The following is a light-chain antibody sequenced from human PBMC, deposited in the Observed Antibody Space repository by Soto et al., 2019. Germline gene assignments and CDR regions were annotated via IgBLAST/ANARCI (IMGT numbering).Light chain of an antibody. J-gene: IGKJ2*01. CDR3: QQSYSTPRLFT. CDR1: QSISRY. CDR2: AAS. Sequence: DIQMTQSPSSLSASVGDRVTITCRASQSISRYLNWYQQKPGKAPKLLIYAASSLQSWVPSRFSGSGSGTEFTLTISSLQPEDSATYYCQQSYSTPRLFTFGQGTNLEI. V-gene: IGKV1-39*01.